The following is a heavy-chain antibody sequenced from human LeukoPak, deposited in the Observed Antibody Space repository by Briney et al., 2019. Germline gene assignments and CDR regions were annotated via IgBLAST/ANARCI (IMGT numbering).Heavy chain of an antibody. D-gene: IGHD3-10*01. J-gene: IGHJ4*02. CDR2: IYSGGST. CDR1: GFTFSDYY. V-gene: IGHV3-66*01. Sequence: GGSLRLSCAASGFTFSDYYMTWIRQAPGKGLEWVSVIYSGGSTYYADSVKGRLTISRDNSKNTLYLQMNSLRAEDTAVYYCAGSYGSGSYTGYWGQGTLVTVSS. CDR3: AGSYGSGSYTGY.